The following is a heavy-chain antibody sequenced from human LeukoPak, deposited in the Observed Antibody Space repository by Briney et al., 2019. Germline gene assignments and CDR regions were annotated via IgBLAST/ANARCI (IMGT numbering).Heavy chain of an antibody. J-gene: IGHJ4*02. D-gene: IGHD6-19*01. CDR3: ARDPDSSGWSSIEY. CDR1: GFTFSTYW. Sequence: GGSLRLSCAASGFTFSTYWMHWVRRAPGKGLVWVSRISTDRSVTSYADSVKGRFTISRDNAKNTMYLQMNSLRAEDTAVYYCARDPDSSGWSSIEYWGQGTLVTVSS. CDR2: ISTDRSVT. V-gene: IGHV3-74*01.